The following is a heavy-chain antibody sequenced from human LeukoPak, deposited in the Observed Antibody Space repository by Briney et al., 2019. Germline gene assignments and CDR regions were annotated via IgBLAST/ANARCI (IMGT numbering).Heavy chain of an antibody. Sequence: SETLSLTCSVSGGSIYSYYWSWIRQPPGKGLEWSGYLYYSGGPTYNPSLKSRVTISADTSKNQLSLNLRFVTAADTAVYFCVRRADFWALPEHTYSFDYWGQGALVTVSS. J-gene: IGHJ4*02. V-gene: IGHV4-59*01. CDR3: VRRADFWALPEHTYSFDY. D-gene: IGHD3/OR15-3a*01. CDR2: LYYSGGP. CDR1: GGSIYSYY.